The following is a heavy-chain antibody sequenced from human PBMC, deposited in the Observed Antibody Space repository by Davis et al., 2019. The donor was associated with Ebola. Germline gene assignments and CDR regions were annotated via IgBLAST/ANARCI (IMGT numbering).Heavy chain of an antibody. J-gene: IGHJ5*02. V-gene: IGHV3-23*01. D-gene: IGHD4-17*01. CDR1: GFTFSSYA. CDR2: ISGSGGST. Sequence: GESLKISCAASGFTFSSYAMSWVRQAPGKGLEWVSAISGSGGSTYYADSVKGRFTISRDNSKNTLYLQMNSLRAEDTAVYYCAKLWAGDYREGWFDPWGQGTLVTVSS. CDR3: AKLWAGDYREGWFDP.